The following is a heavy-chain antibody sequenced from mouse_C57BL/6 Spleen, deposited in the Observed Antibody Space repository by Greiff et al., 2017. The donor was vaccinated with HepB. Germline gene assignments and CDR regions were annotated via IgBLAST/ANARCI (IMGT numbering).Heavy chain of an antibody. J-gene: IGHJ2*01. CDR2: IDPEDGET. V-gene: IGHV14-2*01. CDR3: ASGLLGSYFDY. D-gene: IGHD2-3*01. CDR1: GFNIKDYY. Sequence: EVKLVESGAELVKPGASVKLSCTASGFNIKDYYMHWVKQRTEQGLEWIGRIDPEDGETKYAPKFQGKATITADTSSNTAYLQLSSLTSEDTAVYYCASGLLGSYFDYWGQGTTLTVSS.